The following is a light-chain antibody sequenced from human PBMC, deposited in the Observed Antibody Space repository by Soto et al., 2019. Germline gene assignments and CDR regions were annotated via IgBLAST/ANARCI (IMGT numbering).Light chain of an antibody. J-gene: IGLJ2*01. V-gene: IGLV2-14*01. CDR1: SSDVGGYNY. CDR3: SSYTSSGTLDVV. Sequence: QSALTQPASVSGSPGQSITISCSGTSSDVGGYNYVSWYQQHPGKAPKLMIYDVSNRPSVVSNRFSGSKSGNTASRTISGLQAEDEADYYGSSYTSSGTLDVVFGGGTKLTVL. CDR2: DVS.